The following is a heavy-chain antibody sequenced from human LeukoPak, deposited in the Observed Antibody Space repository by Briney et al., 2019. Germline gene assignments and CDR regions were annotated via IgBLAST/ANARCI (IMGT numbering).Heavy chain of an antibody. D-gene: IGHD3-3*01. CDR3: ARANYDFWSGYSWFDY. CDR1: GGSFSGYY. Sequence: PSETLSLTCAVYGGSFSGYYWSWIRQPPGKGLEWIGEINHSGSTNYNPSLRSRVTISVDTSKNQFSLKLSSVTAADTAVYYCARANYDFWSGYSWFDYWGQGTLVTVSS. CDR2: INHSGST. J-gene: IGHJ4*02. V-gene: IGHV4-34*01.